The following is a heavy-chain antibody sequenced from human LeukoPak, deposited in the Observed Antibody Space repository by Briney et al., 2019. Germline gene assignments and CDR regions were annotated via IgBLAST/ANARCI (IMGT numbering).Heavy chain of an antibody. Sequence: GGSLRLSCTASGFTFSNFWMGWVRQAPGKGLEWVANIKQDETEKFYLGSVKGRFTISRDNAKNSLYLQMNSLRAEDTAVYYCARDGDAFDIWGQGTMVTVSS. CDR2: IKQDETEK. V-gene: IGHV3-7*03. CDR1: GFTFSNFW. CDR3: ARDGDAFDI. J-gene: IGHJ3*02.